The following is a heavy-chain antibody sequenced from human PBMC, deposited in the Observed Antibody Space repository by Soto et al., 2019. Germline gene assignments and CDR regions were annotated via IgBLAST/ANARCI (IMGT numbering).Heavy chain of an antibody. V-gene: IGHV3-7*01. J-gene: IGHJ4*02. CDR3: AREAY. CDR1: GFTFSTFW. Sequence: EVQLVESGGGLVQPGGSLRLSCAASGFTFSTFWMSWVRHTPEKGLEWVANIKPDGSETYYVDSVRGRYTTSRDKTKNALYLPMGGLSVDESAVYFCAREAYWGQGTLVTVSS. CDR2: IKPDGSET.